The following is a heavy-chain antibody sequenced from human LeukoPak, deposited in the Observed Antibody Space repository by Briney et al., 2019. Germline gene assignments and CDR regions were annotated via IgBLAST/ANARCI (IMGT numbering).Heavy chain of an antibody. Sequence: SETLSLTCAVYGGSFSGYYWGWIRQPPGKGLEWIGSIYYSGSTYYNPSLKSRVTISVDTSKNQFSLKLSSVTAADTAVYYCARAIRGYYDILTGYTIDYWGQGTLVTVSS. CDR1: GGSFSGYY. D-gene: IGHD3-9*01. J-gene: IGHJ4*02. CDR2: IYYSGST. CDR3: ARAIRGYYDILTGYTIDY. V-gene: IGHV4-34*01.